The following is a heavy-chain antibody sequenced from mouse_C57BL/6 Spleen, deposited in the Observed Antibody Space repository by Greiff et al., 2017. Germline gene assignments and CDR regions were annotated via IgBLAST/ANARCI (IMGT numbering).Heavy chain of an antibody. CDR2: ISSGSSTL. CDR3: ARSGGYSSGFAY. CDR1: GFIFSDYG. D-gene: IGHD2-3*01. Sequence: DVHLVESGGGLVKPGGSLKLSCAASGFIFSDYGMHWVRQAPEKGLEWVAYISSGSSTLYYADTVKGRFTISRDNAKNTLFLQMTSLRSEDTAMYYCARSGGYSSGFAYWGQGTLVTVSA. V-gene: IGHV5-17*01. J-gene: IGHJ3*01.